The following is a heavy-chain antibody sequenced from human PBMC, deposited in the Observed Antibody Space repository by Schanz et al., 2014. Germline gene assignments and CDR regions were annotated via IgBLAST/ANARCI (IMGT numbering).Heavy chain of an antibody. Sequence: QVQLVQSGAEVKKPGSSVKVSCKASGYTFTGYYMHWVRQAPGQGLEWMGWINPNSGTTSYAQKFQVWVTMTRDTSISTAYMELSRLKSDYTAVYYCARAFGGYDAAGALDYWGQGTLVTVSS. D-gene: IGHD5-12*01. CDR3: ARAFGGYDAAGALDY. V-gene: IGHV1-2*04. J-gene: IGHJ4*02. CDR1: GYTFTGYY. CDR2: INPNSGTT.